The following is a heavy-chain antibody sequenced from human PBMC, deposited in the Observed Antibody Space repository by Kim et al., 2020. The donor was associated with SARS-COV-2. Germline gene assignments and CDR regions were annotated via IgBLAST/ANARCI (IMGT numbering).Heavy chain of an antibody. CDR1: GYSFSNYW. CDR3: ARCNNSDDSVAGLDY. D-gene: IGHD6-19*01. V-gene: IGHV5-51*01. J-gene: IGHJ4*02. CDR2: IYPDDSDT. Sequence: GESLKISCKGSGYSFSNYWIAWVRQTPGKGLEWMGIIYPDDSDTRYRPSFQGQVTISADKSISTAYLQWSSLKASDTATYYCARCNNSDDSVAGLDYWGQGTLVTVSS.